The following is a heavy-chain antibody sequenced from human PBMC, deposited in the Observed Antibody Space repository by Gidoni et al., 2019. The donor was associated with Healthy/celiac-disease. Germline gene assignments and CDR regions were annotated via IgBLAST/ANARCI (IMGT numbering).Heavy chain of an antibody. V-gene: IGHV4-31*03. CDR3: ARSGCSSTSCDAFDI. J-gene: IGHJ3*02. CDR2: IYYSGST. Sequence: QVQLQESGPGLVKPSQTLSLTCTFSGGPISRGGYYWSWIRQHPGKGLEWIGSIYYSGSTYYTPSLKSRVTISVDTSKNQFSLKLSSVTAADTAVYYCARSGCSSTSCDAFDIWGQGTMVTVSS. CDR1: GGPISRGGYY. D-gene: IGHD2-2*01.